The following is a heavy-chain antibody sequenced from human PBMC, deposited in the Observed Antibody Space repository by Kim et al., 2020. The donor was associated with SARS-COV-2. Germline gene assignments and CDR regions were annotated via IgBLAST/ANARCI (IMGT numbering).Heavy chain of an antibody. CDR3: AREGTGLIADTT. Sequence: GGSLRISCAASGFTFSSYGMHWVRQAPGKGLEWVAVIWYDGSNKYYADSVKGRFTISRDNSKNTLYLQMNSLRAEDTAVYYCAREGTGLIADTTWGQGTLVTVSS. J-gene: IGHJ4*02. CDR1: GFTFSSYG. D-gene: IGHD6-13*01. V-gene: IGHV3-33*01. CDR2: IWYDGSNK.